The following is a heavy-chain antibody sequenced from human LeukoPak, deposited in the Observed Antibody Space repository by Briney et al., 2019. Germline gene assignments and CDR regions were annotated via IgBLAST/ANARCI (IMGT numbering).Heavy chain of an antibody. V-gene: IGHV3-21*01. Sequence: GGSLRLSCAASGFTFSSYSMNWVRQAPGKGLEWVSSISSSSSYIYYADSVKGRFTISRDNAKNSLYLQMNSLRAEDTAVYYCARVFTMIVVCDYWGQGTLVTVSS. D-gene: IGHD3-22*01. CDR2: ISSSSSYI. CDR3: ARVFTMIVVCDY. CDR1: GFTFSSYS. J-gene: IGHJ4*02.